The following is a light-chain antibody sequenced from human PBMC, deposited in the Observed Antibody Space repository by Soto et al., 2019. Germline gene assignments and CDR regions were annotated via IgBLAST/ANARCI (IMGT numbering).Light chain of an antibody. Sequence: EIVLTQSPGTLSLSPGERATLSCRASQSVSSSYLAWYQQKPGQAPSLLIYGASRRATGIPDRFSGSGSGTDFTLTITRLEPEDSAVYFCQQYTGPPTTFGQGTRLEIK. CDR2: GAS. J-gene: IGKJ5*01. CDR1: QSVSSSY. V-gene: IGKV3-20*01. CDR3: QQYTGPPTT.